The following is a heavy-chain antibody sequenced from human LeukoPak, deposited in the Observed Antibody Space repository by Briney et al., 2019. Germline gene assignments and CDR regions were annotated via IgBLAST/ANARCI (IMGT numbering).Heavy chain of an antibody. D-gene: IGHD6-19*01. V-gene: IGHV3-21*01. CDR3: ARDLIPTPRRLAVAGTSY. CDR1: GFTLSSYS. Sequence: GGSLRLSCAASGFTLSSYSMNWVRQAPGKGGEGGSSIRSSISYIYYADSVKGSFTISRDNAKNSLYLQMNILRAEDTAVYYCARDLIPTPRRLAVAGTSYWGQGTLVTVSS. CDR2: IRSSISYI. J-gene: IGHJ4*02.